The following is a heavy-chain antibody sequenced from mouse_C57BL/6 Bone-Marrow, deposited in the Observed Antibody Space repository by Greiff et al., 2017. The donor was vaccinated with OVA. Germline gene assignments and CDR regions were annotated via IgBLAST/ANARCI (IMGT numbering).Heavy chain of an antibody. CDR1: GFNIKDDY. V-gene: IGHV14-4*01. J-gene: IGHJ3*01. Sequence: VQLQQSGAELVRPGASVKLSCPASGFNIKDDYMHWVKQRPEQGLEWIGWIDPENGDTEYASTFQGQATITADTYANTSYLQLSSLTSGDTAVDYCTTSDYVVPSWFAYWGQGTLVTVSA. CDR2: IDPENGDT. D-gene: IGHD2-4*01. CDR3: TTSDYVVPSWFAY.